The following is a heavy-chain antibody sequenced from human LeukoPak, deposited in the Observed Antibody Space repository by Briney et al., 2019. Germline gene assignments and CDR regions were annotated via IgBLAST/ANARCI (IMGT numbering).Heavy chain of an antibody. D-gene: IGHD4-17*01. Sequence: LSLTCTVSGGSISSGGYYWSWIRQAPGKGLEWVSAISGSGGSTYYADSVKGRFTISRDNSKNTLYLQMNSLRAEDTAVYYCAKGPTVTTPPGYWGQGTLVTVSS. CDR3: AKGPTVTTPPGY. CDR2: ISGSGGST. CDR1: GGSISSGGYY. J-gene: IGHJ4*02. V-gene: IGHV3-23*01.